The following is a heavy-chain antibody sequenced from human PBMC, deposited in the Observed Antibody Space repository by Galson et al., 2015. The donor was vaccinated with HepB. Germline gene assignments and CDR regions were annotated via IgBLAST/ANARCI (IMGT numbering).Heavy chain of an antibody. CDR1: GFTFSDYY. J-gene: IGHJ3*01. CDR3: ARARDRRATDVFDF. V-gene: IGHV3-11*05. D-gene: IGHD1-14*01. CDR2: ISSYSSYT. Sequence: SLRLSCAASGFTFSDYYMSWIRQAPGKGLEWLSYISSYSSYTNYANSVKGRLTISRDNAKNSLYLQMNSLRAEDTAIYYCARARDRRATDVFDFWGQGTMVTVSS.